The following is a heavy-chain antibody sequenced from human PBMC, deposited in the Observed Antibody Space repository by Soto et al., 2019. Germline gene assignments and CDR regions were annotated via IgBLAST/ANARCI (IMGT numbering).Heavy chain of an antibody. CDR2: INAGNGNT. D-gene: IGHD2-2*01. V-gene: IGHV1-3*01. J-gene: IGHJ6*03. CDR3: ARGHLAVVPVASWYFYMDV. CDR1: GYTFTNYA. Sequence: GASVKVSCKASGYTFTNYAVHWVRQVPGQRLEWMGWINAGNGNTRYSQKFQGRVTITRDTSARTAYMELSSLRSEDTAVYYCARGHLAVVPVASWYFYMDVWGKGTTVTVSS.